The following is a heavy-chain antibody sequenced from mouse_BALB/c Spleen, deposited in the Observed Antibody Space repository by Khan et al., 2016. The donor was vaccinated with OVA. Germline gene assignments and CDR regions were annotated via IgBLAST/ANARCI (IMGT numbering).Heavy chain of an antibody. CDR2: INSGGTYT. J-gene: IGHJ2*01. CDR3: ARQGARDVGFTY. Sequence: EVELVESGGGLVKPGGSLKLSCAASGFIFSSFAMSWIRQTPEKGLEWVATINSGGTYTYYSDSVKGRFSFSRDHAKNTLYMQMSSLRSEDTAMYYCARQGARDVGFTYWGQGTTLTVSS. CDR1: GFIFSSFA. V-gene: IGHV5-9-3*01. D-gene: IGHD3-1*01.